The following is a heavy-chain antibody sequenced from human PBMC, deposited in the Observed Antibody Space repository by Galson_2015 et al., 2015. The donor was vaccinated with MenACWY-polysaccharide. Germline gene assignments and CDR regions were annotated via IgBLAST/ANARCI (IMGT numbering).Heavy chain of an antibody. D-gene: IGHD6-13*01. CDR1: GFTFSGYD. J-gene: IGHJ4*02. Sequence: SLRLSCAASGFTFSGYDMTWLRQAPGKGLDWVSSISGGGATTNYADSVKGRFTISRDNSKNTLYLQMNSLRAEDTSIYYCAKSNSGYSNTRHWDYWGQGTLVTVSS. V-gene: IGHV3-23*01. CDR2: ISGGGATT. CDR3: AKSNSGYSNTRHWDY.